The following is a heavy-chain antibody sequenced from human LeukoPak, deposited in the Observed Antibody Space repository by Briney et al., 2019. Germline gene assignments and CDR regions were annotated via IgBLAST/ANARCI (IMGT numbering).Heavy chain of an antibody. CDR1: GFTFSSYS. CDR2: ISSSSSYI. CDR3: ARALYSSGWYPFDY. Sequence: GGSLRLSCAASGFTFSSYSMNWVRQAPGKGLEWVSSISSSSSYIYYADLVKGRFTISRDNAKNSLYLQMNSLRAEDTAVYYCARALYSSGWYPFDYWGQGTLVTVSS. J-gene: IGHJ4*02. V-gene: IGHV3-21*01. D-gene: IGHD6-19*01.